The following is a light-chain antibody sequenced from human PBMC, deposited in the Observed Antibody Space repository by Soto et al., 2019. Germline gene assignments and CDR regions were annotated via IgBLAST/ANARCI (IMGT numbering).Light chain of an antibody. CDR1: NIEIKS. J-gene: IGLJ2*01. CDR2: DDG. CDR3: QLLDTTSPVI. V-gene: IGLV3-21*02. Sequence: SYELTQPPSLSVAPGQTARITCGGTNIEIKSLHWYQQKPGQAPVLVVYDDGDRTTGIPERFSGSKSGNTATLTTSRVEAGDEADYYCQLLDTTSPVIFGGGTKLTVL.